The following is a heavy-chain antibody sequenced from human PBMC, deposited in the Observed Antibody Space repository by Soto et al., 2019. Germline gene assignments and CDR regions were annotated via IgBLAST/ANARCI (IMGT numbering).Heavy chain of an antibody. Sequence: ASVKVSCKASGYTFTRYGISWVRQAPEQGLEWMGWINPNNGNTSYAQKLQGRVTMTRNTSISTAYMELSSLRSEDTAVYYCARLDLLGYCSGGSCFLHAFDIWGQGTMVTVSS. CDR1: GYTFTRYG. CDR2: INPNNGNT. CDR3: ARLDLLGYCSGGSCFLHAFDI. J-gene: IGHJ3*02. V-gene: IGHV1-8*01. D-gene: IGHD2-15*01.